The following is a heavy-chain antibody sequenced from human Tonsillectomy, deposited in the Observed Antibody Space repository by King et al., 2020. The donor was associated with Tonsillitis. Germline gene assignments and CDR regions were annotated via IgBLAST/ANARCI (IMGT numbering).Heavy chain of an antibody. V-gene: IGHV5-51*01. CDR3: ARIHTMTTVTTPLVFQH. CDR2: IYPGDSDT. D-gene: IGHD4-17*01. CDR1: GYSFTSYW. Sequence: QLVQSGAEVKKPGESLKISCKGSGYSFTSYWIGWVRQMPGKVLEWMGSIYPGDSDTRYSPSFQGQVTISADKSISTAYLQWSSLKASDTAMYYCARIHTMTTVTTPLVFQHWGQGTLVTVSS. J-gene: IGHJ1*01.